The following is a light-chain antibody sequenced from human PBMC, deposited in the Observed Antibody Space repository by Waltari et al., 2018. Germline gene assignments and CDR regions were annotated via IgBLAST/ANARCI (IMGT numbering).Light chain of an antibody. CDR1: YIGAKS. CDR2: DDS. Sequence: VSVAPGQTARVTCGGNYIGAKSVHWYQQKPGQAPVLVVNDDSDRPSGIPERFSGSNSGSTATLTISRVEAGDEADYYCQVWDSSSDHVVFGGGTKLTVL. J-gene: IGLJ2*01. V-gene: IGLV3-21*02. CDR3: QVWDSSSDHVV.